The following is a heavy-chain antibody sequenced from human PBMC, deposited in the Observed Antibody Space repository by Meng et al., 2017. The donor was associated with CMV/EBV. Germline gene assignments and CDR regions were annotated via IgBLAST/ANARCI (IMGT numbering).Heavy chain of an antibody. CDR1: GFTFSDYY. D-gene: IGHD3-3*01. CDR3: ARVKSAYDFWSGYYLDY. J-gene: IGHJ4*02. CDR2: ISSSSSTI. V-gene: IGHV3-11*04. Sequence: GESLKISCAASGFTFSDYYMSWIRQAPGKGLEWVSYISSSSSTIYYADSVKGRFTISRDNAKNSLYLQMNSLRAEDTAVYYCARVKSAYDFWSGYYLDYWGQGTLVTVSS.